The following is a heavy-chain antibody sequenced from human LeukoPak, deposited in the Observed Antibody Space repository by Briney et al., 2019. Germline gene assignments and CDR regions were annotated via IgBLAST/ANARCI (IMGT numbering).Heavy chain of an antibody. V-gene: IGHV4-34*01. CDR1: GGSFSGYY. CDR2: INHSGST. Sequence: ETLSLTCAVYGGSFSGYYWSWIRQPPGKGLEWIGEINHSGSTNYNPSLKSRVTISVDTSKNQFSLKLSSVTAADTAVYYCASGYDYVWGSYRQSLYGMDVWGQGTTVTVSS. D-gene: IGHD3-16*02. CDR3: ASGYDYVWGSYRQSLYGMDV. J-gene: IGHJ6*02.